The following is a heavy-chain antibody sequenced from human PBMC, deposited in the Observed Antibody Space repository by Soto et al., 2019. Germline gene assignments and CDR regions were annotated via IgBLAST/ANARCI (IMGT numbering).Heavy chain of an antibody. CDR1: GGSISSYY. CDR2: IYYSGST. V-gene: IGHV4-59*08. Sequence: PSETLSLTCTVSGGSISSYYWSWIRQPPGKGLEWIGYIYYSGSTNYNPSLKSRVTISVDTSKNQFSLKLSSVTAADTAVYYCARRFGELTYNWFDPWGQGTLVTVSS. J-gene: IGHJ5*02. CDR3: ARRFGELTYNWFDP. D-gene: IGHD3-10*01.